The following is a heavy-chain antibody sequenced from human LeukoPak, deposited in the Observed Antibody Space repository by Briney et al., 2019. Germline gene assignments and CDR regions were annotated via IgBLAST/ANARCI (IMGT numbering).Heavy chain of an antibody. CDR1: GFTFSSYA. D-gene: IGHD1-26*01. V-gene: IGHV3-23*01. CDR3: AKDFSGVVGASID. J-gene: IGHJ4*02. Sequence: GGSLRLSCAASGFTFSSYAMSWVRQAPGKGLEWVSCSGSGGSTYYADSVKGRFTISRGNSANSLYLQMNSLRTEDTALYYCAKDFSGVVGASIDWGRGDLVTVSS. CDR2: CSGSGGST.